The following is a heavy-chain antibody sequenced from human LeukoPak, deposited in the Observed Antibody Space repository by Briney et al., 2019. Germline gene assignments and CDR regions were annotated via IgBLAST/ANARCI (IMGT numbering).Heavy chain of an antibody. Sequence: GGSLRLSCAASGFTFSSYEINWVRQAPGKGLEGVSYHSSSGSTIYYADSVKGRFTISRDNAKNSLYLQMNSLRAEDTAVYYCARENGGYCSGGSCYSDNYFDYWGQGTLVTVSS. D-gene: IGHD2-15*01. CDR1: GFTFSSYE. J-gene: IGHJ4*02. V-gene: IGHV3-48*03. CDR2: HSSSGSTI. CDR3: ARENGGYCSGGSCYSDNYFDY.